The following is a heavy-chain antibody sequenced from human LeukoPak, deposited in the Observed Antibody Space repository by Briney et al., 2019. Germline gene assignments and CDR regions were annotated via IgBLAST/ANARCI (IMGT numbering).Heavy chain of an antibody. CDR2: IYPSDSDT. Sequence: GASLKISCKASGYSFTTYWIGWVRQMPGKGLEWMGIIYPSDSDTTYSPSFQGQVTISADKSISTAYLQWSSLKASDTAMYYCARLISDSWYYFDSWGQGTLVTVSS. V-gene: IGHV5-51*01. D-gene: IGHD6-13*01. J-gene: IGHJ4*02. CDR3: ARLISDSWYYFDS. CDR1: GYSFTTYW.